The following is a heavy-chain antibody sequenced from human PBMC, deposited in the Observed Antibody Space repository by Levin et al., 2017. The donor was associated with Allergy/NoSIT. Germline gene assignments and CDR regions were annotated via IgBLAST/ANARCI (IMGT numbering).Heavy chain of an antibody. CDR3: ARLLSMGGSYFDY. CDR2: IYPGDSDT. Sequence: GGSLRLSCKGSGYSFTSYWIGWVRQMPGKGLEWMGIIYPGDSDTRYSPSFQGQVTISADKSISTAYLQWSSLKASDTAMYYCARLLSMGGSYFDYWGQGTLVTVSS. D-gene: IGHD1-26*01. V-gene: IGHV5-51*01. CDR1: GYSFTSYW. J-gene: IGHJ4*02.